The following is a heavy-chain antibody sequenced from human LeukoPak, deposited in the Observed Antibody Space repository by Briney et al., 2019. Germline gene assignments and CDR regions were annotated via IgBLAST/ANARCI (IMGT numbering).Heavy chain of an antibody. CDR2: INYSGST. Sequence: PSETLSLTCTVSGGSISSISYYWGWIRQPPGKGLEWIGSINYSGSTYYNPSLKSRVTISVDTSKNQFSLKLSSVTAADTAVYYCARWHSSGYLDGYYFDYWGQGTLVTVSS. CDR1: GGSISSISYY. J-gene: IGHJ4*02. V-gene: IGHV4-39*01. D-gene: IGHD3-22*01. CDR3: ARWHSSGYLDGYYFDY.